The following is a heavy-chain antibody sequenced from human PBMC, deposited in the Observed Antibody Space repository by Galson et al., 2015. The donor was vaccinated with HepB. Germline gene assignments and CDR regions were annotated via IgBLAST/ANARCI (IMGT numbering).Heavy chain of an antibody. Sequence: SLRLSCAASGFTFSSYSMNWVRQAPGKGLEWVSSISSSSSYIYYADSVKGRFTISRDNAKNSLYLQMNSLRAEDTAVYYCARVDFDWLLVPFDYWGQGTLVTVSS. V-gene: IGHV3-21*01. CDR2: ISSSSSYI. CDR3: ARVDFDWLLVPFDY. J-gene: IGHJ4*02. CDR1: GFTFSSYS. D-gene: IGHD3-9*01.